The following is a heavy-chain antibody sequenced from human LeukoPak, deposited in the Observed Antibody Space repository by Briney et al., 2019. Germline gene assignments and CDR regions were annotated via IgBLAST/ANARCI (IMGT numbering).Heavy chain of an antibody. V-gene: IGHV3-74*01. Sequence: GGSLRLSCAASGFTFSSYGMSWVRQAPGKGLVWVSRINSDGSSTSYADSVKGRFTISRDNAKNTLYLQMDSLRAEDTAVYYCARDLIAVAVGCWGQGTLVTVSS. CDR2: INSDGSST. D-gene: IGHD6-19*01. CDR3: ARDLIAVAVGC. J-gene: IGHJ4*02. CDR1: GFTFSSYG.